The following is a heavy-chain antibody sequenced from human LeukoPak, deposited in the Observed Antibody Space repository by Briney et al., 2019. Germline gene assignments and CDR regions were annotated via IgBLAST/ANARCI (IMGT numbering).Heavy chain of an antibody. CDR2: IYYSGST. J-gene: IGHJ4*02. Sequence: PSETLSLTCSVSGGSISSDDYYWTWIRQPPGEGLEWIGYIYYSGSTYYNPSLKSRVTISVDTSKNQFSLKLSSVTAADTAVYYCARGTAAAMADYWGQGTLVTVSS. V-gene: IGHV4-30-4*01. CDR1: GGSISSDDYY. CDR3: ARGTAAAMADY. D-gene: IGHD5-18*01.